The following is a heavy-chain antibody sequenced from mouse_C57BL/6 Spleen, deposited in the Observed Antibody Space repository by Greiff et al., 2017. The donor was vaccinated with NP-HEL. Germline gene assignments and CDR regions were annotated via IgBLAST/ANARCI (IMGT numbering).Heavy chain of an antibody. CDR2: IYPGDGDT. Sequence: VQLQQSWAELVKPGASVKISCKASGYAFSSYWMNWVKQRPGKGLEWIGQIYPGDGDTNYNGKFKGKATLTADKSSSTAYMQLSSLTSEDSAVYFCARSPFKNPAFAYWGQGTLVTVSA. J-gene: IGHJ3*01. CDR3: ARSPFKNPAFAY. CDR1: GYAFSSYW. V-gene: IGHV1-80*01.